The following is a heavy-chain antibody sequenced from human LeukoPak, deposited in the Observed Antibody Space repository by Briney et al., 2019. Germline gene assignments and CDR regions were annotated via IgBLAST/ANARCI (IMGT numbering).Heavy chain of an antibody. D-gene: IGHD3-9*01. Sequence: GGSLRLSCAASGFTFSSYEMNWVRQAPGKGLEWVSYISSSGSTIYYADSVKGRFTISRDNAKNSLYLQMNSLRAEDTAVYYCAKRGLDYDILAGYQHYFDYWGQGTLVTVSS. V-gene: IGHV3-48*03. J-gene: IGHJ4*02. CDR2: ISSSGSTI. CDR3: AKRGLDYDILAGYQHYFDY. CDR1: GFTFSSYE.